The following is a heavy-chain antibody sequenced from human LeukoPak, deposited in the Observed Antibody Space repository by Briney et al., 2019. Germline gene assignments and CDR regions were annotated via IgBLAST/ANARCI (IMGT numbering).Heavy chain of an antibody. V-gene: IGHV4-61*02. D-gene: IGHD2-21*02. CDR1: GGSISSGRYY. CDR3: ARGVVTDDYYMDV. J-gene: IGHJ6*03. CDR2: LYTNDNT. Sequence: SETLSLTCSVSGGSISSGRYYWTWIRQPAGKGLEWIGRLYTNDNTNYDPSLESRVSISVDTSKSQFYLQLTSVTAADTAVYFCARGVVTDDYYMDVWGKGIAVIVSS.